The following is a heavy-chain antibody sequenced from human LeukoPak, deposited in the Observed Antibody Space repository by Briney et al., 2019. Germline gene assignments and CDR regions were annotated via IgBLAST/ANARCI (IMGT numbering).Heavy chain of an antibody. CDR1: GFTFSTYN. J-gene: IGHJ4*02. CDR3: ARDLLGWELHYFDY. Sequence: GSLRLSCAASGFTFSTYNMNWVRQAPGKGLEWVSSISGSSSYIYYADSVKGRFSISRDNAKNSLYLQMNSLRAEDTAVYYCARDLLGWELHYFDYWGQGTLVTVSS. V-gene: IGHV3-21*01. D-gene: IGHD1-26*01. CDR2: ISGSSSYI.